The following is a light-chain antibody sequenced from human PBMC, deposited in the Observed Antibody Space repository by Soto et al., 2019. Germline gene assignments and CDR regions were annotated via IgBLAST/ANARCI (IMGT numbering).Light chain of an antibody. CDR3: QQYGSSPQT. CDR1: QSVSGIY. V-gene: IGKV3-20*01. J-gene: IGKJ2*01. Sequence: EIVLTQSPGTLSLSPGERATLSCRASQSVSGIYLAWYQQKPGQAPRLLIYGASSRATGIPDRFSGSGSGTDFTLTISRLEPEDFAVYYCQQYGSSPQTFGQGTKLEIK. CDR2: GAS.